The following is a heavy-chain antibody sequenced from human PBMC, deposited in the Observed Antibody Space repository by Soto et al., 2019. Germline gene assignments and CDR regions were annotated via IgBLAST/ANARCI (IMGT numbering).Heavy chain of an antibody. CDR1: GGSFSGYY. D-gene: IGHD3-10*01. CDR2: INHSGST. V-gene: IGHV4-34*01. CDR3: ARNRPVYGSGSYPRYYYYYLDG. Sequence: SETLSLTCAVYGGSFSGYYWSWIRQPPGKGLEWIGEINHSGSTNYNPSLKSRVTISVDTSKNQFSLKLSSVTAADTAVYYCARNRPVYGSGSYPRYYYYYLDGWGKATTVTVAS. J-gene: IGHJ6*03.